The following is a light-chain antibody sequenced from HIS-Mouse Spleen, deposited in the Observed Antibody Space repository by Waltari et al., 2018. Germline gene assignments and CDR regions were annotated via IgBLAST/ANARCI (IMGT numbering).Light chain of an antibody. CDR1: ALPKKY. V-gene: IGLV3-10*01. Sequence: SYELTQPPSVSVSPGQTARITCSGDALPKKYAYWYQQKSGQATLLVIDDDSKRPSGIPEGFSGASSGTIATLTISGAQVEDEADYYCYSTDSSGNHRVFGGGTKLTVL. CDR3: YSTDSSGNHRV. J-gene: IGLJ2*01. CDR2: DDS.